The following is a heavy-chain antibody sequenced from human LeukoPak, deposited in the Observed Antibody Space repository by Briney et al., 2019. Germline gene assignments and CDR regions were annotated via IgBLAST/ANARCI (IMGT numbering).Heavy chain of an antibody. Sequence: NSSETLSLTCTVSGGSISDHYWSWIRQTPGKRLQWIGYINYRGNTNYNPSLAGRVSVSVDTSKNQFSLKLSSVTAADTAVYYCARLRYGDPGDPFDYWGQGTLVTVSS. CDR2: INYRGNT. D-gene: IGHD4-17*01. CDR3: ARLRYGDPGDPFDY. V-gene: IGHV4-59*08. J-gene: IGHJ4*02. CDR1: GGSISDHY.